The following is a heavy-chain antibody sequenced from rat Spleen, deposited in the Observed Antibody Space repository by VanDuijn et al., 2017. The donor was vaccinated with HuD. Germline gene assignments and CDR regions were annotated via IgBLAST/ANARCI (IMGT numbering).Heavy chain of an antibody. V-gene: IGHV3-3*01. J-gene: IGHJ2*01. CDR1: GYSITSSYR. Sequence: EVHLQESGPGLVKPSQSLSLTCSVTGYSITSSYRWNWIRRFPGNKLEWMGYVNSAGSTTYNPSHKSRISITRDTSKNQFFLQLNSVNTEDTATYYCARLRGRLTTAYSGYFDYWGQGVMVTVSS. D-gene: IGHD1-11*01. CDR3: ARLRGRLTTAYSGYFDY. CDR2: VNSAGST.